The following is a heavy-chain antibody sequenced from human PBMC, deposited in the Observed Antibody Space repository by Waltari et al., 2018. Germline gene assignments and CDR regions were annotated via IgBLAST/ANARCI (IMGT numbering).Heavy chain of an antibody. J-gene: IGHJ4*02. CDR3: ARLNPYGGPPLGYYFDY. Sequence: EVQLVQSGAEVKKPGESLKISCKGSGYSFTRYWIGWVRQIPGKGLEWMGIIYPGDSDTRYSPSFQGQVAISADKSISTAYLQWSSLKASDTAMYYCARLNPYGGPPLGYYFDYWGQGTLVTVSS. V-gene: IGHV5-51*03. CDR1: GYSFTRYW. D-gene: IGHD4-17*01. CDR2: IYPGDSDT.